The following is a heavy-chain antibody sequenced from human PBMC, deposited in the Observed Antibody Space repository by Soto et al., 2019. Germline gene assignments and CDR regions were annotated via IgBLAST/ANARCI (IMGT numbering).Heavy chain of an antibody. CDR1: GFTFSRYA. J-gene: IGHJ4*02. CDR3: ARAQCSGGSSYPPGPDY. CDR2: ISYDGSNK. D-gene: IGHD2-15*01. Sequence: GGSLRLSCAASGFTFSRYAMHWVRQAPDKGLEWVAVISYDGSNKYYADSVKGRFTISRDNSKNTLYLQMNSLRAEDTAVYYCARAQCSGGSSYPPGPDYWGQGTLVTAPQ. V-gene: IGHV3-30-3*01.